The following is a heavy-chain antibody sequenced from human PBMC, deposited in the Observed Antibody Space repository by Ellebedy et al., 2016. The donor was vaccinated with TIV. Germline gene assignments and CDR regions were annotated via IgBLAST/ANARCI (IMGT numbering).Heavy chain of an antibody. CDR2: IINSVDNP. V-gene: IGHV3-23*01. J-gene: IGHJ3*02. CDR3: TRTARAFDI. Sequence: PGGSLRLSCAASGFAFTNYGLSWVRKAPGKGLEWVSSIINSVDNPNYMDSAKGRFTISRDRSKNTVYLQMNSLRAEDTAVYYCTRTARAFDIWGQGTMVTVSS. CDR1: GFAFTNYG.